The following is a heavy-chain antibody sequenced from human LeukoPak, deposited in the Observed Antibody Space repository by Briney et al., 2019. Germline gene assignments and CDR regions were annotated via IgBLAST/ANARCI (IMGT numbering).Heavy chain of an antibody. J-gene: IGHJ5*02. Sequence: ASETLSLTCAVYGGSFSGYCWSWIRQPPGKGLEWIGEINHSGSTNYNPSLKSRVTISVDTSKNQFSLKLSSVTAADTAVYYCARGINARGWFDPWGQGTLVTVSS. CDR3: ARGINARGWFDP. CDR2: INHSGST. CDR1: GGSFSGYC. V-gene: IGHV4-34*01.